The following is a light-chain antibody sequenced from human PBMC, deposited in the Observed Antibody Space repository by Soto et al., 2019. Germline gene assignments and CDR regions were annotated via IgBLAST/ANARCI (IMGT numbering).Light chain of an antibody. Sequence: IGVTQAPCNLLTYTNDIVTLSFRASQSATTRLAWYQHKPGRAPRLLMSGASSRASGVPARFSGSGSGTDFTLTICCLEPEDFAVYYCQQRSRRPIRFGEGTRPEI. V-gene: IGKV3-11*01. CDR3: QQRSRRPIR. J-gene: IGKJ5*01. CDR2: GAS. CDR1: QSATTR.